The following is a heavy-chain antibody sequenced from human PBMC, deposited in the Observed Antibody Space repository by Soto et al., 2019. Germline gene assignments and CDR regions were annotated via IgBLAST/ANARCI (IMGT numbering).Heavy chain of an antibody. CDR1: GGSISSGGYS. Sequence: PSETLSLTCAVSGGSISSGGYSWSWIRQPPGKGLEWIGYIYHSGSTYYNPSLKSRVTISVDRSKNQFSLKLSSVTAADTAVYYCARRYGGALVYWGQGTLVTVSS. V-gene: IGHV4-30-2*01. D-gene: IGHD4-17*01. J-gene: IGHJ4*02. CDR3: ARRYGGALVY. CDR2: IYHSGST.